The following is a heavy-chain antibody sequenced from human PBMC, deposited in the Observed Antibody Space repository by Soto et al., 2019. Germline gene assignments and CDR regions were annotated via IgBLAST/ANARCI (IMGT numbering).Heavy chain of an antibody. D-gene: IGHD6-19*01. CDR3: ARVFSSGRVEAAFDI. V-gene: IGHV4-59*01. CDR2: FYYSGCT. J-gene: IGHJ3*02. Sequence: SETLSLTCTVSGGSISSYYWSCIRQPPGKGLEWIGYFYYSGCTNYNPSLKSRVTISVDTSKNQFSLKLSSVTAADTAVYYCARVFSSGRVEAAFDIWGQGTMV. CDR1: GGSISSYY.